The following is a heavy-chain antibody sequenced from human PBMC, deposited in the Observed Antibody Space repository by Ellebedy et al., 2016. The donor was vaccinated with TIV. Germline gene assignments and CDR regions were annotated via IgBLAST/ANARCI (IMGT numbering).Heavy chain of an antibody. CDR3: ARALNHVDTVSTAPLDC. CDR2: ISPDGRDK. Sequence: PGGSLRLSCAASGFTFSSSILHWVRQAPGKGLEWVALISPDGRDKQYGASVKGRSTISRDDSRNTLYLLMNSLRGDDTAIYYCARALNHVDTVSTAPLDCWGQGTLVTVSS. D-gene: IGHD5/OR15-5a*01. J-gene: IGHJ4*02. V-gene: IGHV3-30*04. CDR1: GFTFSSSI.